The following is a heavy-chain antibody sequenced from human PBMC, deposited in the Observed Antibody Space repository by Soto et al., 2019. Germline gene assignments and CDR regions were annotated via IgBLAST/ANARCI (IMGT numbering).Heavy chain of an antibody. J-gene: IGHJ4*02. CDR3: ARGLMVYGNFDD. V-gene: IGHV4-30-2*01. D-gene: IGHD2-8*01. Sequence: SETLSLTCAVSGGSISSGGYCWRWIRQPPGKGLEWIGYIYHSGSPYYNPSLQSRVTISVDRSKNQFSLKLSSVTAADTAVYYCARGLMVYGNFDDWGQRALVTVSS. CDR1: GGSISSGGYC. CDR2: IYHSGSP.